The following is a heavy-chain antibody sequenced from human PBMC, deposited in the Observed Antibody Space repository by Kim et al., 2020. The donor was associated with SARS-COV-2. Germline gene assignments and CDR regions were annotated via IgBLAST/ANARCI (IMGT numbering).Heavy chain of an antibody. CDR2: ISYDGSNK. J-gene: IGHJ4*02. CDR1: GFTFSSYG. D-gene: IGHD1-26*01. V-gene: IGHV3-30*03. Sequence: GGSLRLSCAASGFTFSSYGMHWVRQAPGKGLEWVAVISYDGSNKYYADSVKGRFTISRDNSKNTLYLQMNSLRAEDTAVYYCAIPLRHIVGATWGPYDYWGQGTLVTVSS. CDR3: AIPLRHIVGATWGPYDY.